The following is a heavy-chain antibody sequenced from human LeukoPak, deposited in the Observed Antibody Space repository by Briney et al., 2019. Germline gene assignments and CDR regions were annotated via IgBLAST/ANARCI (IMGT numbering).Heavy chain of an antibody. J-gene: IGHJ4*02. CDR1: GGSISSYY. Sequence: PSETLSLTCTVSGGSISSYYWSWIRQPPGKGLEWIGYIYYSGSTNYNPSLKSRVTISVDTSNNQFSLKLSSVTAADTAVYYCARAGIAVAGTGYDYWGQGTLVTVSS. D-gene: IGHD6-19*01. CDR2: IYYSGST. V-gene: IGHV4-59*01. CDR3: ARAGIAVAGTGYDY.